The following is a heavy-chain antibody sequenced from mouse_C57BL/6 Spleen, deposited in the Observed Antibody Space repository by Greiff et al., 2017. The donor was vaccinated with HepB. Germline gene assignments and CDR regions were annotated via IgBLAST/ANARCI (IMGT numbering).Heavy chain of an antibody. J-gene: IGHJ3*01. CDR2: IYPGDGDT. D-gene: IGHD1-1*01. Sequence: VQLQESGAELVKPGASVKISCKASGYAFSSYWMNWVKQRPGKGLEWIGQIYPGDGDTNYNGKFKGKATLTADKSSSTAYMQLSSLTSEDSAVYFCARRDYGSSYGFAYWGQRTLVTVSA. CDR3: ARRDYGSSYGFAY. CDR1: GYAFSSYW. V-gene: IGHV1-80*01.